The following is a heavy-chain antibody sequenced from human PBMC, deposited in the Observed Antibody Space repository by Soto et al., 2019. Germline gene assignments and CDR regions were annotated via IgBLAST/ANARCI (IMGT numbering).Heavy chain of an antibody. J-gene: IGHJ4*02. D-gene: IGHD6-19*01. CDR3: ARVTYSSGWSTINY. V-gene: IGHV6-1*01. Sequence: SQTLSLTCAISGDSVSSNSAAWNWIRQSPSRGLEWLGRTYYRSKWYNDCAVSVKSRITINPDTSKNQFSLQLNSVTPEDTAVYYCARVTYSSGWSTINYWGQGTLVTVSS. CDR2: TYYRSKWYN. CDR1: GDSVSSNSAA.